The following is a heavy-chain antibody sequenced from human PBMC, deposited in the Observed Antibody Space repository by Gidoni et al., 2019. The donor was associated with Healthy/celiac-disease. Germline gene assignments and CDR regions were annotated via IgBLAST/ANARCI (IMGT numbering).Heavy chain of an antibody. V-gene: IGHV3-30*18. Sequence: QFQLVESGGCVFQPGRSLRLSCASSGFTFSSYGMHWVSQAPGKGLEWVAVISYDGSNKYYAESVKGRFTIARDNSKNTLYLQMNRLRAEDTAVYYCAKRRLDWSPFDDGGKGTLVTVSS. D-gene: IGHD3-9*01. CDR2: ISYDGSNK. CDR3: AKRRLDWSPFDD. CDR1: GFTFSSYG. J-gene: IGHJ4*02.